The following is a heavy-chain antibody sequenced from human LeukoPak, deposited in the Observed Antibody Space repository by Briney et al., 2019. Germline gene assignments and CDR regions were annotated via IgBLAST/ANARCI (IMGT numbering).Heavy chain of an antibody. D-gene: IGHD3-16*01. V-gene: IGHV3-33*06. Sequence: GGSLRLSCASSGFTFSSYGMHWVRQAPGKGLEWVAVIWYDGSNKYYADSVKGRFTISRDNSKNTLYLQMNSLRAEDTAVYYCAKDLDDSVWGSRTDMIDYWGQGTPVTVSS. J-gene: IGHJ4*02. CDR2: IWYDGSNK. CDR1: GFTFSSYG. CDR3: AKDLDDSVWGSRTDMIDY.